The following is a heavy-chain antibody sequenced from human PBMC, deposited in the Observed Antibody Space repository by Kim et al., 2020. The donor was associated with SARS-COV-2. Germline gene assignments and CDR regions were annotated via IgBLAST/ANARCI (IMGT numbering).Heavy chain of an antibody. V-gene: IGHV3-11*01. D-gene: IGHD5-18*01. CDR3: ASGQLWLDY. J-gene: IGHJ4*02. Sequence: GSTIYYADSVKGQFTISRDNAKNSLYLQMNSLGAEDTAVYYCASGQLWLDYWGQGTLVTVSS. CDR2: GSTI.